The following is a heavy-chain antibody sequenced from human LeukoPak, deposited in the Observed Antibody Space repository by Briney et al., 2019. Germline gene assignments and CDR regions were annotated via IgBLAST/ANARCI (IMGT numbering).Heavy chain of an antibody. J-gene: IGHJ6*03. Sequence: AGGSLRLSCAASGFTVSSNCMSWVRQAPGKGLEWVSVIYSGGSTYYADSVKGRFIISRDNSKNTLYLQMNSLRAEDTAVYYCARGYRSSTSCYYYYYYMDAWGKGTPVTVSS. CDR3: ARGYRSSTSCYYYYYYMDA. V-gene: IGHV3-66*02. D-gene: IGHD2-2*01. CDR1: GFTVSSNC. CDR2: IYSGGST.